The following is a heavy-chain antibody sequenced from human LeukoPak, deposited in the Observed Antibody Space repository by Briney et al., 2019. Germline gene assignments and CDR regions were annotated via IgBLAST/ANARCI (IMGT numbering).Heavy chain of an antibody. CDR2: IYYSGST. CDR3: ASITYYYDSSGYSDY. J-gene: IGHJ4*02. D-gene: IGHD3-22*01. V-gene: IGHV4-39*01. Sequence: PSETLSLTCTVPGGSISSSSYYWGWIRQPPGKGLEWIGSIYYSGSTYYNPSLKSRVTISVDTSKNQFSLKLSSVTAADTAVYYCASITYYYDSSGYSDYWGQGTLVTVSS. CDR1: GGSISSSSYY.